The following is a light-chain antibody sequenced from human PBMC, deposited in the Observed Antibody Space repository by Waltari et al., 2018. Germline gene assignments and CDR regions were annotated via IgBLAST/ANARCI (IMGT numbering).Light chain of an antibody. V-gene: IGLV2-23*01. Sequence: QSALTQPASVSGSPGQSITISCTGTRSDVGSYNLVPWYQQYPGKAPKLMIYEGSKRPSGVSNRFPGSKSGNTASLTISGLQAEDEADYYCCSYAGSSTFYVFGTGTKVTVL. CDR2: EGS. CDR1: RSDVGSYNL. J-gene: IGLJ1*01. CDR3: CSYAGSSTFYV.